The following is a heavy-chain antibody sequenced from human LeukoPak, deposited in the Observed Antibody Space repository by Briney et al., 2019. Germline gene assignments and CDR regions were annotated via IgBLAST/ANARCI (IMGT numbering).Heavy chain of an antibody. CDR3: ARGLFRWDVTNFDY. J-gene: IGHJ4*02. D-gene: IGHD4-17*01. V-gene: IGHV3-30*02. CDR1: GFTFSTHG. Sequence: GGSLRLSCAASGFTFSTHGMHWVRQAPGKGLEWVAFIRYDGINKYYADSVKGRFTISRDSFKNTLYLQMNSLRPEDTAVYYCARGLFRWDVTNFDYWGQGTLVTVSS. CDR2: IRYDGINK.